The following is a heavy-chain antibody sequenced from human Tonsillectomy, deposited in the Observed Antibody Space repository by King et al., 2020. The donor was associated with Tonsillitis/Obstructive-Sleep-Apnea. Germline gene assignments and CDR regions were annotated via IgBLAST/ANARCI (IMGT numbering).Heavy chain of an antibody. CDR2: SNTNTGIQ. D-gene: IGHD2-2*01. V-gene: IGHV7-4-1*02. J-gene: IGHJ5*02. CDR1: GYTFTTYA. Sequence: VQLVESGSELKKPGASVKVSCKASGYTFTTYAMNWVRQAPGQGLEWMGWSNTNTGIQTYAQGFTGLFVFSLDTSVSTAYLQISSLKGEDTAVYYCAREVVVVPATYGWFDPWGQGTLVTVSS. CDR3: AREVVVVPATYGWFDP.